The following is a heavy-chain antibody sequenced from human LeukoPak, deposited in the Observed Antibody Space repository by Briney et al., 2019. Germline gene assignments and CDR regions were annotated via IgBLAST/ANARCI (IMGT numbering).Heavy chain of an antibody. V-gene: IGHV3-15*01. CDR1: GFTFSNAW. CDR3: TTDIPSYYDSRVYYFDY. D-gene: IGHD3-22*01. Sequence: PGGSLRLSCAVSGFTFSNAWMSWVRQAPGKGLEWVGHIKTKTDGGTTDYAAPVKGRFTISRDDSQNTLFLQMNSLKTEDTAVYYCTTDIPSYYDSRVYYFDYWGQGILVTVSS. CDR2: IKTKTDGGTT. J-gene: IGHJ4*02.